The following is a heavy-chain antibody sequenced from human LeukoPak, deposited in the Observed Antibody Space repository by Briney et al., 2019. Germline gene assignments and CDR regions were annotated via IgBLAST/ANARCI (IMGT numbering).Heavy chain of an antibody. J-gene: IGHJ4*02. CDR1: GFTFSTYT. Sequence: GGSLRLSCAASGFTFSTYTMHWVRQAPGKGLAWVAVISNDGSNKYYADSVKGRFTISRDNSKNTLYLQMNSLRAEDTAVYYCARGGYCSSTSCYYLGPNDYWGQGTLVTVSS. CDR3: ARGGYCSSTSCYYLGPNDY. CDR2: ISNDGSNK. V-gene: IGHV3-30-3*01. D-gene: IGHD2-2*01.